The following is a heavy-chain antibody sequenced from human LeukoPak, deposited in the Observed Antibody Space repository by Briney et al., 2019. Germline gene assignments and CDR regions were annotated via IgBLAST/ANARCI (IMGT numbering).Heavy chain of an antibody. Sequence: ASVKVSCKASGYTFTSYDINWVRQATGQELEWMGWMNPNSGNTGYAQKFQGRVTMTRNTSISTAYMELSSLRSEDTAVYYCARTDLGYSSSWYYYYYGMDVWGQGTTVTVSS. CDR3: ARTDLGYSSSWYYYYYGMDV. J-gene: IGHJ6*02. CDR2: MNPNSGNT. D-gene: IGHD6-13*01. CDR1: GYTFTSYD. V-gene: IGHV1-8*01.